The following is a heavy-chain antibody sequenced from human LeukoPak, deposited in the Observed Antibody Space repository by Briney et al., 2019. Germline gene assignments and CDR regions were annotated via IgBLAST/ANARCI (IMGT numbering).Heavy chain of an antibody. CDR1: GGTFSSYA. Sequence: SVKVSCKASGGTFSSYAISWVRQAPGQGLEWMGGIIPIFGTANYAQKFQGRVTITADESTSTAYMELSSLRSEDTAVYYCARGHQIVVPAATAFDFDYWGQGTLVTVSS. J-gene: IGHJ4*02. D-gene: IGHD2-2*01. CDR2: IIPIFGTA. CDR3: ARGHQIVVPAATAFDFDY. V-gene: IGHV1-69*13.